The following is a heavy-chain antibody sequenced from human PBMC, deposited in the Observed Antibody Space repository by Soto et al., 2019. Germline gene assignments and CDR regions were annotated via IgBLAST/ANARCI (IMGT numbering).Heavy chain of an antibody. J-gene: IGHJ6*02. Sequence: GASVKVSCKASGYTFTSYYMHWVRQAPGQGLEWMGIINPSGGSTSYAQKFQGRVTMTRDTPTSTVYMELSSLRSEDTAVYYCARSVDTAMGDYYYYGMDVWGQGTTVTVSS. CDR2: INPSGGST. CDR1: GYTFTSYY. V-gene: IGHV1-46*01. CDR3: ARSVDTAMGDYYYYGMDV. D-gene: IGHD5-18*01.